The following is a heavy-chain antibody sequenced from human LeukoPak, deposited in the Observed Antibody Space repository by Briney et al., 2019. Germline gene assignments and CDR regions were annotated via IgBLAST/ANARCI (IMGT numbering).Heavy chain of an antibody. J-gene: IGHJ1*01. D-gene: IGHD3-22*01. CDR3: ATTAYYDSSGFIGYFQH. V-gene: IGHV1-18*01. Sequence: ASVKVSCKASGYTFTSYGISWVRQAPGQGLEWMGWISAYNGNTNYAQKLQGRVTMTTDTSTSTAYMELRSLRSDDTAVYYCATTAYYDSSGFIGYFQHWGQGTLVTVSS. CDR2: ISAYNGNT. CDR1: GYTFTSYG.